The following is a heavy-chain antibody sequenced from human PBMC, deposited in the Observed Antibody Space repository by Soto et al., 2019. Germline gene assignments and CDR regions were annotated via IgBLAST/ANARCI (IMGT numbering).Heavy chain of an antibody. CDR1: GFTFSSYA. CDR2: ISYDGSNK. CDR3: ARDKVGATTGYYYYGMDV. Sequence: PGGSLRLSCGASGFTFSSYAMHWVRQAPGKGLEWVAVISYDGSNKYYADSVKGRFTISRDNSKNTLYLQMNSLRAEDTAVYYCARDKVGATTGYYYYGMDVWGQGTTVTVSS. J-gene: IGHJ6*02. D-gene: IGHD1-26*01. V-gene: IGHV3-30-3*01.